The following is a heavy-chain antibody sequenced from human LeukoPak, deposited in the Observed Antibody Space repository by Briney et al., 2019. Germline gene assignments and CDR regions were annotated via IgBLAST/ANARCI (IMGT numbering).Heavy chain of an antibody. CDR2: IYYSGST. V-gene: IGHV4-59*12. CDR3: ARAIPNYYGSGSYYFDY. D-gene: IGHD3-10*01. CDR1: GGSISSYY. J-gene: IGHJ4*02. Sequence: SETLSLTCTVSGGSISSYYWSWIRQPPGKGLEWIGYIYYSGSTYYNPSLKSRVTISVDTSKNQFSLKLSSVTAADTAVYYCARAIPNYYGSGSYYFDYWGQGTLVTVSS.